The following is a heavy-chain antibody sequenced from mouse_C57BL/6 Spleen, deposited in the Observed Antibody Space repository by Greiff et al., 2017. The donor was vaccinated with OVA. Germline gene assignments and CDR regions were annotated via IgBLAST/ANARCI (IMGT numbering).Heavy chain of an antibody. CDR3: ARDVWFAY. Sequence: VKLQESGPELVKPGASVKISCKASGYAFSSSWMNWVKQRPGKGLEWIGRIYPGDGDTNYNGKFKGKATLTADKSSSTAYMQLSSLTSEDSAVYFCARDVWFAYWGQGTLVTVSA. J-gene: IGHJ3*01. CDR1: GYAFSSSW. CDR2: IYPGDGDT. V-gene: IGHV1-82*01.